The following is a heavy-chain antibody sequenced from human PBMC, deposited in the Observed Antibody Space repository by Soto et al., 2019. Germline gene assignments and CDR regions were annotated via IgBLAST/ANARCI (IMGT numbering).Heavy chain of an antibody. CDR2: ISAYNGNT. CDR3: ARDQSPPTRAPVYQRLRSSCYYGMDV. Sequence: QVQLVQSGAEVKKPGASVKVSCKSSGYTFTSYGISWVRQAPGQGIEWMGWISAYNGNTNYAQKLQGRVTMTTDTSTSTAYMELRSLRSDDTDVYYCARDQSPPTRAPVYQRLRSSCYYGMDVWGQGTTVTVSS. D-gene: IGHD2-2*01. CDR1: GYTFTSYG. J-gene: IGHJ6*02. V-gene: IGHV1-18*04.